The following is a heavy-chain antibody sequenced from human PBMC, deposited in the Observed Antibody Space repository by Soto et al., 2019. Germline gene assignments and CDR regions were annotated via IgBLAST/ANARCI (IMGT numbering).Heavy chain of an antibody. J-gene: IGHJ4*02. CDR3: AREAPYCSGNSCQGEFFDY. Sequence: SEALSLTCSVSGDSIRSYSWSGIRQLPGQGLECSGYLYYSGSTNYNPSLKSRVTISVDTSKNQFSLKLSSVTAADTAVYYCAREAPYCSGNSCQGEFFDYWGQGTLITVS. D-gene: IGHD2-2*01. CDR1: GDSIRSYS. CDR2: LYYSGST. V-gene: IGHV4-59*01.